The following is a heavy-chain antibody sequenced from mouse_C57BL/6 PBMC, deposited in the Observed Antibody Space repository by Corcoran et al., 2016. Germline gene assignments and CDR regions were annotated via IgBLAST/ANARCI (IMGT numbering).Heavy chain of an antibody. CDR3: ARFAGSSYVDY. V-gene: IGHV1-80*01. J-gene: IGHJ2*01. D-gene: IGHD1-1*01. Sequence: QVQLQQSGAELVKPGASVKISCKASGYAFSSYWMNWVKQRPGKGLEWIGQIYPGDGDTNYNGKFKDKATLTADKSSSTAYMQLSSLTSEDSAVYFCARFAGSSYVDYWGQGTTLTVSS. CDR2: IYPGDGDT. CDR1: GYAFSSYW.